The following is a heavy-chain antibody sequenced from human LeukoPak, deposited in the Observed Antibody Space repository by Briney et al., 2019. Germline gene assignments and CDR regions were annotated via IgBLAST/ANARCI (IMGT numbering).Heavy chain of an antibody. D-gene: IGHD3-3*01. CDR2: IIPIFGTA. V-gene: IGHV1-69*13. CDR3: ATCYDFWSGRWFDP. CDR1: GCTFTSYG. Sequence: GASVKVSCKASGCTFTSYGISWVRQAPGQGLEWMGGIIPIFGTANYAQKFQGRVTITADESTSTAYMELSSLRSEDTAVYYCATCYDFWSGRWFDPWGQGTLVTVSS. J-gene: IGHJ5*02.